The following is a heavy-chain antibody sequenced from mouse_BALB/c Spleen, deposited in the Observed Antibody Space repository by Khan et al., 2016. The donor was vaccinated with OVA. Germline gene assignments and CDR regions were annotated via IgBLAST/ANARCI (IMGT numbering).Heavy chain of an antibody. D-gene: IGHD1-2*01. CDR3: ARSNYFGYTFAY. V-gene: IGHV1-77*01. CDR1: GYTFTDYY. Sequence: QVQLKQSGAELARPGASVKLSCKASGYTFTDYYINWVKQRTGQGLEGIGEISPGSGVTYYNERFKGKATLHADKTSRTSYIQLSSLTSEASAVYFCARSNYFGYTFAYWGQGTLVTVSA. CDR2: ISPGSGVT. J-gene: IGHJ3*01.